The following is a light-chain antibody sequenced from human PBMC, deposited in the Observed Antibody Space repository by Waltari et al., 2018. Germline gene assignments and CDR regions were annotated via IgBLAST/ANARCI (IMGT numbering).Light chain of an antibody. CDR1: SSDSGAYNY. J-gene: IGLJ2*01. CDR3: SSFTSSTTGI. CDR2: DVS. V-gene: IGLV2-14*03. Sequence: SALTQPDSVSGSPGQSITISCSGVSSDSGAYNYVFWYRRHPGEAPKVIIYDVSNRPSGVSNRFSGSKSGSTASLTISGLQPEDEAVYYCSSFTSSTTGIFGGGTKLTVL.